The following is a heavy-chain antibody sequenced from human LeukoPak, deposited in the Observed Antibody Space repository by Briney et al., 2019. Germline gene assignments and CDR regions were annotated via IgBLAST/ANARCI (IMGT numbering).Heavy chain of an antibody. Sequence: GGSLRLSCAASGFIFSSYAMSWVRQAPGKGLEWVSAISVTGGGTYYADSVKGRFTIARDNSKNTLYLQMNSLRAEDTALYYCAKDVGSRSNINNWFDPWGQGTLVTVSS. V-gene: IGHV3-23*01. J-gene: IGHJ5*02. D-gene: IGHD6-13*01. CDR1: GFIFSSYA. CDR2: ISVTGGGT. CDR3: AKDVGSRSNINNWFDP.